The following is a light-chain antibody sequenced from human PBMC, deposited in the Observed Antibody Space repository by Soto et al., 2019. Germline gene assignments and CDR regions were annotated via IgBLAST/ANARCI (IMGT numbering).Light chain of an antibody. J-gene: IGKJ1*01. CDR3: QQSYSTPQT. CDR1: PSISSY. CDR2: AAS. V-gene: IGKV1-39*01. Sequence: IQMTQSPSSLSASVGDRVTITCRASPSISSYLNWYQQKPGKAPKLLIYAASSLQSGVPSRFSGSGSGTDFTLTISSLQPEDFATYYCQQSYSTPQTFGQGTKVDIK.